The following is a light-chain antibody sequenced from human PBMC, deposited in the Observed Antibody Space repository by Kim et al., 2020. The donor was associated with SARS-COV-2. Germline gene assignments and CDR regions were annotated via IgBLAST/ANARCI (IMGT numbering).Light chain of an antibody. V-gene: IGLV6-57*02. CDR2: EDN. J-gene: IGLJ3*02. Sequence: NFMLTQPHSVSESPGKTVTISCTGSSGNLASNYVQWYQQRPDSAPTTVIYEDNQRPSGVPDRFSGSIDASANSASLTISGRKTDDEADYYCQSYDSSTHWVFGGGTQLTVL. CDR3: QSYDSSTHWV. CDR1: SGNLASNY.